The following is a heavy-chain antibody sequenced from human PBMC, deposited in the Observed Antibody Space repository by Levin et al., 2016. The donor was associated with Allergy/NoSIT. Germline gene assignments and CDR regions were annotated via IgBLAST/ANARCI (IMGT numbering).Heavy chain of an antibody. J-gene: IGHJ6*03. CDR3: ASNGPEYYYYYYMDV. Sequence: VRQAPGKGLEWVTNIKQDGSEKYYVGSVKGRFTISRDNAKNSLYLQMNSLRAEDTAVYYCASNGPEYYYYYYMDVWGKGTTVTVSS. CDR2: IKQDGSEK. V-gene: IGHV3-7*03.